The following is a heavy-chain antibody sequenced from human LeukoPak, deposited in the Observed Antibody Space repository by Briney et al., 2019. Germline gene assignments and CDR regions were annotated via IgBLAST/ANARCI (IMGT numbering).Heavy chain of an antibody. CDR3: AREAYYEFNPDYYYYYGMDV. V-gene: IGHV3-53*01. Sequence: QPGESLRLSCAASGFTVSSNYMSWVRQAPGKGLEWVSVIYSGGSTYYADSVKGRFTISRDNSKNTLYLQMNSLRAEDTAVYYCAREAYYEFNPDYYYYYGMDVWGQGTTVTVSS. CDR2: IYSGGST. J-gene: IGHJ6*02. D-gene: IGHD3-22*01. CDR1: GFTVSSNY.